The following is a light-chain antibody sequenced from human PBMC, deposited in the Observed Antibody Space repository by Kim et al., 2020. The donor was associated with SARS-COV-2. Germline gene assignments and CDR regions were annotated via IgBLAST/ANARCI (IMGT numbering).Light chain of an antibody. Sequence: SYELTQPPSVSVAPGKTASMTCGGDNIRSQSVHWYQQKPGQAPVLVIYSDTDRPSGIPERFSGSKSETTATLTITRVEAGDEADYYCQVWDNTNDHWVFGGGTKVTVL. CDR3: QVWDNTNDHWV. J-gene: IGLJ3*02. CDR2: SDT. V-gene: IGLV3-21*01. CDR1: NIRSQS.